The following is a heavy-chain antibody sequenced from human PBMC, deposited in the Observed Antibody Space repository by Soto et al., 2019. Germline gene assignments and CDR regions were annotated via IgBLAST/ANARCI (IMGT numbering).Heavy chain of an antibody. CDR1: GFTFSNYA. CDR2: ISGSGGGT. CDR3: AKDTSISKNCGGDCYFDGFDY. Sequence: PGGSLRLSCAASGFTFSNYAMSWVRRAPGKGLEWVSSISGSGGGTFYADSVKGRFPISRDNFKNTLYLQMNSLRAEDTAVYYCAKDTSISKNCGGDCYFDGFDYWGQGTLVTVSS. D-gene: IGHD2-21*02. V-gene: IGHV3-23*01. J-gene: IGHJ4*02.